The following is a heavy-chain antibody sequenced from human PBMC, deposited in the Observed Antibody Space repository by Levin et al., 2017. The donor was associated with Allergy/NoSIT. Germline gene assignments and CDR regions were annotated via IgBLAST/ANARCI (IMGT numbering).Heavy chain of an antibody. V-gene: IGHV4-61*01. CDR2: INYRGGT. CDR1: GGSVSSGTYY. Sequence: SETLSLTCSVSGGSVSSGTYYWSWIRRPPGTGLEWIGYINYRGGTKYNPSLKSRVTISVDTSKNEFSLKVTSVTAADTAVYYCARNRIIVSGGNDYYYGMDVWGQGTTVTVSS. J-gene: IGHJ6*02. D-gene: IGHD5/OR15-5a*01. CDR3: ARNRIIVSGGNDYYYGMDV.